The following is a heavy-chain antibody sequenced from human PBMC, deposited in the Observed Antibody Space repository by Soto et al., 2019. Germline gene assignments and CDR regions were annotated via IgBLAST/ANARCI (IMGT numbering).Heavy chain of an antibody. Sequence: QVQLVESGGGVVQPGRSLRLSCAASGFTFSSYAMHWVRQAPGKGLEWVAVISYDGSNKYYADSVKGRFTISRDNSKNTLYLQMNSLRSEHTAVYYCAGGLSYYFDYWGQGTLVTVYS. D-gene: IGHD3-16*01. V-gene: IGHV3-30-3*01. CDR1: GFTFSSYA. CDR3: AGGLSYYFDY. CDR2: ISYDGSNK. J-gene: IGHJ4*02.